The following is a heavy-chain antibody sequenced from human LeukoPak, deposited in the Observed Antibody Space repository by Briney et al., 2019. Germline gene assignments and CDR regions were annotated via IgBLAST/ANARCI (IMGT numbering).Heavy chain of an antibody. CDR2: INPNSGGT. J-gene: IGHJ6*02. CDR3: AREYSSSSGDYYYGMDV. Sequence: ASVTVSCKASGYTFTGYYMHWVRQAPGQGLEWMGWINPNSGGTNYAQKFQGRVTMTRDTSISTAYMELSRLRSDDTAVYYCAREYSSSSGDYYYGMDVWGQGTTVTVSS. V-gene: IGHV1-2*02. CDR1: GYTFTGYY. D-gene: IGHD6-6*01.